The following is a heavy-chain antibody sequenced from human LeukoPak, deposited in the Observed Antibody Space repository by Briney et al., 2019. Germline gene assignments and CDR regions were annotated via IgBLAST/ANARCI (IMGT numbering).Heavy chain of an antibody. CDR3: AKSRRVVVAASQFDY. J-gene: IGHJ4*02. CDR1: GFTFSSYA. CDR2: ISGSGGST. V-gene: IGHV3-23*01. D-gene: IGHD2-15*01. Sequence: GGSLRLSCGASGFTFSSYAMSWVRQAPGKGLEWVSAISGSGGSTYYADSVKGRFTISRDNSKNTLYLQMNSLRAEDTAVYYCAKSRRVVVAASQFDYWGQGTLVTVSS.